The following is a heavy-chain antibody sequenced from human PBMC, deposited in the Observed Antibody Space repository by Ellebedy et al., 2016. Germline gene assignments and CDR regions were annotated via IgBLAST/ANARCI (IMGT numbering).Heavy chain of an antibody. CDR3: GRGRYWGFDI. V-gene: IGHV4-34*01. Sequence: SETLSLXXAVYGGSFSGYYWSWIRQSPGQGLQWLAEINHSGNTNYNPSLNSRVSISVDPSKMQFSLKVTSVTAADTAVYYCGRGRYWGFDIWGQGTVTVSS. CDR2: INHSGNT. J-gene: IGHJ3*02. CDR1: GGSFSGYY. D-gene: IGHD2-21*01.